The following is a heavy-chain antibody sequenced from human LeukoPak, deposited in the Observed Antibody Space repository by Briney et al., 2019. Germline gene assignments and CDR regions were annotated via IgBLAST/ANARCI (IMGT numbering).Heavy chain of an antibody. CDR2: ISGSGGST. CDR1: GFTFQNFD. D-gene: IGHD6-19*01. Sequence: PGGSLRLSCAASGFTFQNFDMSWVRQAPGKGLEWVSAISGSGGSTYYADSVKGRFTISRDNARNSLYLQMNSLRAEDTAVYYCARAYRDSSGWLDYWGQGTLVTVSS. V-gene: IGHV3-23*01. CDR3: ARAYRDSSGWLDY. J-gene: IGHJ4*02.